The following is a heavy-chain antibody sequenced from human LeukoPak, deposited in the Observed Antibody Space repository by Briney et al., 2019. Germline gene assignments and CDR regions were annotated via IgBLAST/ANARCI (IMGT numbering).Heavy chain of an antibody. CDR3: ARDLPSSSPGFDY. V-gene: IGHV4-34*01. Sequence: PSETLSLTCTVSGGSINSYYGSWIRQPPGKGLEWIGEINNSGSTYYNPSLKSRVTISVDTSKNQFSLKLSSVTAADTAVYYCARDLPSSSPGFDYWGQGTLVTVSS. CDR1: GGSINSYY. J-gene: IGHJ4*02. D-gene: IGHD6-6*01. CDR2: INNSGST.